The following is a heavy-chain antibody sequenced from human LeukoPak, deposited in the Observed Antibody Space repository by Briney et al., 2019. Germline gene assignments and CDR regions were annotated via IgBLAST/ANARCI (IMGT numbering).Heavy chain of an antibody. CDR1: GGSISTYY. V-gene: IGHV4-59*01. Sequence: PSETLSLTCTVSGGSISTYYWSWIWQPPGKGLEWIGYIYYSGSTNYNPSLKSRVTISVDTSKNQFSLKLSSVTAADTAVYYCAREAANTFYYDNSGFFDYWGQGTLVTVSS. CDR2: IYYSGST. CDR3: AREAANTFYYDNSGFFDY. D-gene: IGHD3-22*01. J-gene: IGHJ4*02.